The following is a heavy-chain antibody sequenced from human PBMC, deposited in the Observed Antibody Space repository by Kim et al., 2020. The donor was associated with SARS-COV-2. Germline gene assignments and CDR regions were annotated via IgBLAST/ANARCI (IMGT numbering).Heavy chain of an antibody. CDR3: AKDGVDYGWFDP. V-gene: IGHV3-30*02. J-gene: IGHJ5*02. D-gene: IGHD4-17*01. Sequence: YADSEKGRFHNSRDNSKNTLYLQMNHLRAEDTAVYYCAKDGVDYGWFDPWGQGTLVTVSS.